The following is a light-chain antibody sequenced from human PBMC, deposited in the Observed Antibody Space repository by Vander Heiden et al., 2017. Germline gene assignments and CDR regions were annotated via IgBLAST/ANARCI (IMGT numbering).Light chain of an antibody. CDR2: EVS. CDR3: SSYAGSNNVV. CDR1: SSAVGGYTN. J-gene: IGLJ2*01. V-gene: IGLV2-8*01. Sequence: QSALTQPPSASGSPGQSVTISCTGTSSAVGGYTNLSWSQQPPGKAPKLMIYEVSKRPPGGPDRFSGSKSGNTATMTVEGRQAEDEDEYYCSSYAGSNNVVFGGGTKLTGL.